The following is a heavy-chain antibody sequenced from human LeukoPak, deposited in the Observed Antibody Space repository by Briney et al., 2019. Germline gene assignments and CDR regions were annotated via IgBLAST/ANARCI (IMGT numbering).Heavy chain of an antibody. J-gene: IGHJ4*02. CDR3: ARDPYCSSTSCYLDY. D-gene: IGHD2-2*01. CDR1: GYTFTGYY. Sequence: GASVKVSCKASGYTFTGYYMHWVRQAPGQGLEWMGWINPNSGGTNYAQKFQGRVTMTRDTSISTAYMELSRLRSDDTAVYYCARDPYCSSTSCYLDYWGQGTLVTVSS. V-gene: IGHV1-2*02. CDR2: INPNSGGT.